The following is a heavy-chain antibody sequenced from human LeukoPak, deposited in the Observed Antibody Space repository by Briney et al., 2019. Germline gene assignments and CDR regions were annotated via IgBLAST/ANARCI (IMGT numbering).Heavy chain of an antibody. CDR1: GYTFTSYG. J-gene: IGHJ5*02. V-gene: IGHV1-18*01. Sequence: ASVTVSCTASGYTFTSYGISWVRQAPGQGLEWMGWISAYNGNTNYAQKLQGRVTMTTDTSTSTAYMELRSLRSDDTAVYYCARDHESYNWFGPWGQGTLVTVSS. CDR2: ISAYNGNT. CDR3: ARDHESYNWFGP.